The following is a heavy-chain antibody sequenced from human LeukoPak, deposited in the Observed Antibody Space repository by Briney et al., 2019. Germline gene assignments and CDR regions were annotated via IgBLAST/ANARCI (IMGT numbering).Heavy chain of an antibody. CDR1: GYTFTNYG. V-gene: IGHV1-18*01. CDR2: ISAYDGNT. Sequence: ASVEVSCKASGYTFTNYGISWVRQAPGQGLEWIGWISAYDGNTNYLQKLQGRVTMTTDTSTSTAYMELRSLRSDDTAVYYCARPYDSSGNDLGYWGQGTLVTVSS. J-gene: IGHJ4*02. D-gene: IGHD3-22*01. CDR3: ARPYDSSGNDLGY.